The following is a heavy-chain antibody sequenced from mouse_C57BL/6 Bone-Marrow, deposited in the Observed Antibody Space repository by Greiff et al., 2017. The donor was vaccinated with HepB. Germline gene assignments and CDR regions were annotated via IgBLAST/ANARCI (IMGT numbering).Heavy chain of an antibody. D-gene: IGHD1-1*01. CDR1: GFTFTDYY. V-gene: IGHV1-36*01. Sequence: EVQVVESGPVLVKPGPSVKISCKASGFTFTDYYMHWVKQSHGKSLEWIGLVYPYNGGTSYNQKFKGKATLTVDTSSSTAYMELNSLTSEDSAVYCCARWPTVGGYFDVWGTGTTVTVSS. J-gene: IGHJ1*03. CDR3: ARWPTVGGYFDV. CDR2: VYPYNGGT.